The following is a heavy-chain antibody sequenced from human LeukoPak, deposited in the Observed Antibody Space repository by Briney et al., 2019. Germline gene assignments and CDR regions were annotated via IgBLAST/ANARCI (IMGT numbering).Heavy chain of an antibody. D-gene: IGHD2-2*01. J-gene: IGHJ4*02. CDR2: ISSRSSST. CDR3: ARVGCLRTLGYCSSFTSIDY. Sequence: TGGSLRLSCAASGFTFSDYSMNWVRQGPGKGLEWVSSISSRSSSTSYIASVKGRFTISGDNAKNSLYLQMNRLRAEDTAVYYCARVGCLRTLGYCSSFTSIDYWGRGTLVTVSS. V-gene: IGHV3-21*01. CDR1: GFTFSDYS.